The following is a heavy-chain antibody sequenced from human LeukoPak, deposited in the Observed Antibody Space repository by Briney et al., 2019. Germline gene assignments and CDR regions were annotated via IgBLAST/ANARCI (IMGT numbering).Heavy chain of an antibody. J-gene: IGHJ3*02. CDR1: GYTFTGYY. CDR2: INPNSGGT. V-gene: IGHV1-2*04. CDR3: AREKLMVRGNDAFDI. Sequence: ASVKVSCKASGYTFTGYYMHWVRQAPGQGLEWMGWINPNSGGTNYAQKFQGWVTMTRDTSISTAYMELSRLRSDDTAVYYCAREKLMVRGNDAFDIWGQGTMVTVSS. D-gene: IGHD3-10*01.